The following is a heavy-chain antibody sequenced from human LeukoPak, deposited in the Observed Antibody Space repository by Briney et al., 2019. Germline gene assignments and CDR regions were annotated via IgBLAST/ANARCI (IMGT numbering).Heavy chain of an antibody. Sequence: GGSLRLSCAASGFTFSSYAMSWVRQAPGKGLEWVSYISTRGSTIFYADSVKGRFTISRDNAKNSLYLQMNSLRAEDTAIYYCARGYFDYWGQGTLVTVSS. D-gene: IGHD1-14*01. CDR3: ARGYFDY. CDR2: ISTRGSTI. CDR1: GFTFSSYA. J-gene: IGHJ4*02. V-gene: IGHV3-48*03.